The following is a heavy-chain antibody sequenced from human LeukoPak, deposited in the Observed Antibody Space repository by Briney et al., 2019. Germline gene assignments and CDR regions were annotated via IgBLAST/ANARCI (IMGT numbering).Heavy chain of an antibody. CDR1: GYTFASYG. Sequence: SVKVSCKASGYTFASYGISWVRQAPGQGLERVGGIIPIFVTANYAQKFQGRVTITADESTSTAYMELNSLRSEDTAVYYCAKQLGYCSDGSCYFPYWGQGTLVTVSS. V-gene: IGHV1-69*13. J-gene: IGHJ4*02. CDR2: IIPIFVTA. D-gene: IGHD2-15*01. CDR3: AKQLGYCSDGSCYFPY.